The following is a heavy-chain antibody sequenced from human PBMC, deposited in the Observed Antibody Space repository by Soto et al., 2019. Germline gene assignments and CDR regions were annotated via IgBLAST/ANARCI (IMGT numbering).Heavy chain of an antibody. Sequence: SETLSLTCTVSGGSISGYYWSWIRQPPGKGLEYIGYIYYSGSTNYNPSLESRVTISVDTSKNQFSLKLSSVTAADTAVYFCARLPSGNYQNWIDPWGQGTLVTVSS. J-gene: IGHJ5*02. V-gene: IGHV4-59*01. CDR2: IYYSGST. CDR3: ARLPSGNYQNWIDP. D-gene: IGHD3-10*01. CDR1: GGSISGYY.